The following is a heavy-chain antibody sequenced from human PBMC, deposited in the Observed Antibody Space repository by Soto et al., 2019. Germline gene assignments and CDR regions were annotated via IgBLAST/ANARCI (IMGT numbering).Heavy chain of an antibody. V-gene: IGHV3-48*02. J-gene: IGHJ6*02. CDR1: GFTFSGSH. D-gene: IGHD3-10*01. CDR3: ARDSGRGGAMDV. CDR2: ITDSSTTT. Sequence: GGSLRLSCAASGFTFSGSHMHWVRQASGKGLEWVSYITDSSTTTYYADSVKGRFTISRDNAKNSLYLQMNSLRDEDTALYYCARDSGRGGAMDVWGQGTTVTVS.